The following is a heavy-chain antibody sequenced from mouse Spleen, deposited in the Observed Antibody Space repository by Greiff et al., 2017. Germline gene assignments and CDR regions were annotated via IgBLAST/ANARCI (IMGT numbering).Heavy chain of an antibody. V-gene: IGHV5-9-3*01. CDR1: GFTFSSYA. J-gene: IGHJ2*01. D-gene: IGHD3-2*02. CDR3: AREALYYFDY. Sequence: EVQLVESGGGLVKLGGSLKLSCAASGFTFSSYAMSWVRQTPEKRLEWVATISSGGGNTYYPDSVKGRFTISRDNAKNTLYLQMSSLKSEDTAMYYCAREALYYFDYWGQGTTLTVSS. CDR2: ISSGGGNT.